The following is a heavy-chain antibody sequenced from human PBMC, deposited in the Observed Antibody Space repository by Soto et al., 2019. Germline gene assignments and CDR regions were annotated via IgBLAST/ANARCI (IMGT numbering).Heavy chain of an antibody. CDR2: ISYGGTT. Sequence: GGSLRLSCAASGFTFSSYGMHWVRQAPGKGLEWVAVISYGGTTYYSDSVKGRFTISRDNSKNTVYLQMNDLRVEDAAEYFCAKDSWAIFGVPAGEYYAMDVWGQGTTVTVSS. D-gene: IGHD3-3*01. J-gene: IGHJ6*02. V-gene: IGHV3-30*18. CDR3: AKDSWAIFGVPAGEYYAMDV. CDR1: GFTFSSYG.